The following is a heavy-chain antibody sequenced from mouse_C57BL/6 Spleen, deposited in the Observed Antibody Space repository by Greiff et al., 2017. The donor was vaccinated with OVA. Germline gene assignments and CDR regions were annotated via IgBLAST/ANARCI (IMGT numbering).Heavy chain of an antibody. V-gene: IGHV5-6*01. Sequence: EVMLVESGGDLVKPGGSLKLSCAASGFTFSSYGMSWVRQTPDKRLEWVATISSGGSYTYYPDSVKGRFTISRDNAKNTLYLQMSSLKAEDTAMYYCAIHSSRPFDYWGQGTTLTVSS. D-gene: IGHD1-1*01. CDR3: AIHSSRPFDY. CDR1: GFTFSSYG. J-gene: IGHJ2*01. CDR2: ISSGGSYT.